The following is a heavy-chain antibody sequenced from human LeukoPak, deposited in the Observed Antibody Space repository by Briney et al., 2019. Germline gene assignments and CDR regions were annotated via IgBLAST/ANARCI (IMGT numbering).Heavy chain of an antibody. D-gene: IGHD3-3*01. V-gene: IGHV3-53*01. CDR1: GFTFSSYS. J-gene: IGHJ2*01. Sequence: GGSLRLSCAASGFTFSSYSMNWVRQAPGKKLEWVSDNADSVKGRFTISRDNSKNTLYLQMNSLRAEDTAVYHCARYDFILISYFDLWGRGALVTVSS. CDR3: ARYDFILISYFDL.